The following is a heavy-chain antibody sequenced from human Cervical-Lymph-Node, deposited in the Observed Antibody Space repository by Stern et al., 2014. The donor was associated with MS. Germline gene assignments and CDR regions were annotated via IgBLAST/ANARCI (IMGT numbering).Heavy chain of an antibody. CDR2: IWYDGSNP. V-gene: IGHV3-33*01. CDR1: GVSFSPYA. CDR3: ASAYSSSHYYFDY. D-gene: IGHD6-13*01. J-gene: IGHJ4*02. Sequence: VKLVQSGGGVVKPGWSLRLSCAASGVSFSPYAMNWVRQAPGKGLEWVALIWYDGSNPYYADSVTGRFTISRDNFKNTLYLQMNSLRAENTAVYYCASAYSSSHYYFDYWGQGTLVTVSS.